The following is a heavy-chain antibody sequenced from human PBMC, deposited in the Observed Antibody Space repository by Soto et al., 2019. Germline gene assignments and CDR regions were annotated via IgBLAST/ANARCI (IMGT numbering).Heavy chain of an antibody. CDR3: ASVGPGYYYGMDV. CDR1: GGSISSSSYY. CDR2: IYYSGST. Sequence: PAETLSLTCTVSGGSISSSSYYWGWIRQPPGKGLEWIGSIYYSGSTYYNPSLKSRVTISVDTSKNQFSLKLSSVTATDTAVYYCASVGPGYYYGMDVWGQGTTVT. D-gene: IGHD1-26*01. J-gene: IGHJ6*02. V-gene: IGHV4-39*01.